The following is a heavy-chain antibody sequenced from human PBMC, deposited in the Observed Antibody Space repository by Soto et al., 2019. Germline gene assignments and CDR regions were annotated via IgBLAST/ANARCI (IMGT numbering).Heavy chain of an antibody. J-gene: IGHJ6*02. CDR1: GFTVSSYE. D-gene: IGHD3-16*02. V-gene: IGHV3-48*03. CDR2: ISSSGSTI. CDR3: ARGSCDYVWGSYRCYYHGMDV. Sequence: GGSLRLSCAASGFTVSSYEMNWVRQAPGKGLDWVSYISSSGSTIYYADSVKGRFTISRDNAKNSLYLQMNSLRAEDTAVYYCARGSCDYVWGSYRCYYHGMDVWGQRPTVTVSS.